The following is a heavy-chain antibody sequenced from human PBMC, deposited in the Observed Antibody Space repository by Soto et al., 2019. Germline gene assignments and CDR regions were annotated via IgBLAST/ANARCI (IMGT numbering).Heavy chain of an antibody. CDR1: GYSFTSLH. CDR2: MQHSSGRT. J-gene: IGHJ4*02. V-gene: IGHV1-8*01. CDR3: ARGVTAGVDY. D-gene: IGHD1-26*01. Sequence: ASVKVSCKASGYSFTSLHINWVRQTTGQGLEWMGWMQHSSGRTGYAQKFQGRVTMARDNSINTAYMELSSLTSDDTAFYYCARGVTAGVDYWGQGTLVTVSS.